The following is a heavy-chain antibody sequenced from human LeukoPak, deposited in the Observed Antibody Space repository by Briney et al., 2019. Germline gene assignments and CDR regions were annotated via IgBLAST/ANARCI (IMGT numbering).Heavy chain of an antibody. CDR3: ARDWQPPGARIDY. CDR1: GGSISSSSYY. Sequence: SETLSLTCTVSGGSISSSSYYWGWIRQPPGKGLEWIGSIYYSGSTYYNPSLKSRVTISVDTSKNQLSLKLSSVTAADTAVYYCARDWQPPGARIDYWGQGTLVTVSS. CDR2: IYYSGST. J-gene: IGHJ4*02. D-gene: IGHD6-13*01. V-gene: IGHV4-39*07.